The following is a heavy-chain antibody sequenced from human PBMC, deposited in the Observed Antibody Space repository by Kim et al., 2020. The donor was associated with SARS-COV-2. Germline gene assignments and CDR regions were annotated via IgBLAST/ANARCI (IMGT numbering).Heavy chain of an antibody. CDR1: GFTFSRYW. CDR3: ARGGAGIATAHEY. D-gene: IGHD1-26*01. Sequence: GGSLRLSCAASGFTFSRYWMHWVRQAPGKGLVWVSRLNTDGSTTNYADSVKGRFTISRDNAKNTVYLQMNSLRAEDTAVYYCARGGAGIATAHEYWGLG. J-gene: IGHJ4*02. V-gene: IGHV3-74*01. CDR2: LNTDGSTT.